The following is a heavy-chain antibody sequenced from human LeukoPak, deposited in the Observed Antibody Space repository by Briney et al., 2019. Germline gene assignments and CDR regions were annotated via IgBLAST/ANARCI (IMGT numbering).Heavy chain of an antibody. CDR2: IIPILGIA. CDR1: GYTFTSYD. D-gene: IGHD3-3*01. Sequence: SVKVSCKASGYTFTSYDINWVRQATGQGLEWMGRIIPILGIANYAQKFQGRVTITADKSTSTAYMELSSLRSEDTAVYYCARGRDYDFWSGYNSSPFDYWGQGTLVTVSS. CDR3: ARGRDYDFWSGYNSSPFDY. J-gene: IGHJ4*02. V-gene: IGHV1-69*04.